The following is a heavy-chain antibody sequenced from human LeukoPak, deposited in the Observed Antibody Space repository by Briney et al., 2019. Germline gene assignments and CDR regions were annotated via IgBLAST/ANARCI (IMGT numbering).Heavy chain of an antibody. V-gene: IGHV4-34*01. CDR3: ARRRFGELSSWWGY. D-gene: IGHD3-10*01. Sequence: PSETLSLTCAVYGGSFSGYYWSWIRQPPGKGLEWIGEINHSGSTNYNPSLKSRVTISVDTSKNQFSLKLSSVTAADTAVYYCARRRFGELSSWWGYWGQGTLVTVSS. CDR1: GGSFSGYY. J-gene: IGHJ4*02. CDR2: INHSGST.